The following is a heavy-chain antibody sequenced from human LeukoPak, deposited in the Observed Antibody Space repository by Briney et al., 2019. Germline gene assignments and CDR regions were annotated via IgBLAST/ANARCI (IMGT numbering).Heavy chain of an antibody. Sequence: GGSLVLSCAASGFTFSNYGMSWVRPAPGKGLEWVATINGNGVNTYYADSVKGRFTISRDNAKNSLYLQMNSLRAEDTAVYYCAELGITMIGGVWGKGTTVTISS. J-gene: IGHJ6*04. V-gene: IGHV3-23*01. CDR1: GFTFSNYG. D-gene: IGHD3-10*02. CDR2: INGNGVNT. CDR3: AELGITMIGGV.